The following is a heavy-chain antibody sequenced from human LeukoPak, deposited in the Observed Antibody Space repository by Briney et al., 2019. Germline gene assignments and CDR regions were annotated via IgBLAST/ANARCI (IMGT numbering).Heavy chain of an antibody. V-gene: IGHV3-66*01. J-gene: IGHJ4*02. D-gene: IGHD3-22*01. Sequence: GGSLRLSCAASGFTVSSNYMSWVRQAPGKGLEWVSVIYSGGSTYYADSVKGRFTISRDNSKNTLYLQMNSLRAEDTAVYYCAQEGYYDSSGYYEEGFDYWGQGTLVTVSS. CDR3: AQEGYYDSSGYYEEGFDY. CDR1: GFTVSSNY. CDR2: IYSGGST.